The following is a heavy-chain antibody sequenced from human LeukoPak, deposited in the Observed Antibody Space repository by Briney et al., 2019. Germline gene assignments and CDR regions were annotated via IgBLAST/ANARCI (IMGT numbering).Heavy chain of an antibody. D-gene: IGHD5-12*01. CDR1: GGSISGYY. CDR3: ARAARGFYSGYGYYMDV. CDR2: IYYSGST. V-gene: IGHV4-59*08. J-gene: IGHJ6*03. Sequence: MSSETLSLTCTVSGGSISGYYWSWIRQPPGKGLEWIGYIYYSGSTNYNPSLKSRVTISVDTSKNQFSLKLSSVIAADTAVYYCARAARGFYSGYGYYMDVWGKGTTVTVSS.